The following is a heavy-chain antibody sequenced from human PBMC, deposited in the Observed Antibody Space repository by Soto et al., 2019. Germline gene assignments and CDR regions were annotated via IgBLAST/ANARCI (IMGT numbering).Heavy chain of an antibody. V-gene: IGHV3-23*01. D-gene: IGHD3-16*02. J-gene: IGHJ4*02. Sequence: EVQLLESGGGVVQPGGSLRLSCAASGFTFSTYAMHWVRQAPGKGLEWVSAISASGSSTYYASSVKGRFTISRDNSKNTVYLQMNSLRVDDTAVYYCARIVPLDYWGQGNLVTVSS. CDR1: GFTFSTYA. CDR3: ARIVPLDY. CDR2: ISASGSST.